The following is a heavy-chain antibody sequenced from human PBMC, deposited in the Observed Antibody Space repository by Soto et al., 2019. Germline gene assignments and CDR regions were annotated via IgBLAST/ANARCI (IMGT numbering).Heavy chain of an antibody. V-gene: IGHV1-46*01. J-gene: IGHJ4*02. CDR2: ISPRGGAA. CDR1: GYTFTSYY. Sequence: ASVKVSCKASGYTFTSYYIHWVRQAPGQRFEWMGLISPRGGAANYAHNFRGRVTMTRDTSTTTVYMDLNSLRSEDTAVYYCARPLVYTYGSHFDFWGQGTQVTVSS. D-gene: IGHD2-15*01. CDR3: ARPLVYTYGSHFDF.